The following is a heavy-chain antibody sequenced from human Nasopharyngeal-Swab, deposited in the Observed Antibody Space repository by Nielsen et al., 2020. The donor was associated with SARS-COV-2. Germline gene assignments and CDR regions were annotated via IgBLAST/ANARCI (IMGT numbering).Heavy chain of an antibody. D-gene: IGHD3-22*01. CDR2: IIPILGIA. CDR1: GGTFSSYA. V-gene: IGHV1-69*10. CDR3: ARAQSGYYVRYFDY. Sequence: SVKVSCKASGGTFSSYAISWVRQAPGQGLEWMGGIIPILGIANYAQKFQGRVTITADKSTSAAYMELSSLRSEDTAVYYCARAQSGYYVRYFDYWGQGTLVTVSS. J-gene: IGHJ4*02.